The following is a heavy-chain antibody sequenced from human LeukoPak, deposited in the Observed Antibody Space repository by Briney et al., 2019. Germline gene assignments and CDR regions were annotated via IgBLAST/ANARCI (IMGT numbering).Heavy chain of an antibody. V-gene: IGHV4-30-2*01. CDR2: IYHSGST. J-gene: IGHJ4*02. D-gene: IGHD5-12*01. CDR1: GGSISSGGYY. Sequence: SETLSLTCTVSGGSISSGGYYWSWIRQPPGKGLEWIGYIYHSGSTYYNPSLKSRVTISVDRSKNQFSLKLSSVTAADTAVYYCARGLRDEAFGYWGQGTLVTVSS. CDR3: ARGLRDEAFGY.